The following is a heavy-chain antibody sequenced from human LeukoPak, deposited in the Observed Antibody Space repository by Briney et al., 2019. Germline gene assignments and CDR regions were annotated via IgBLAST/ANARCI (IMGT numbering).Heavy chain of an antibody. CDR2: ISGSGGST. CDR3: AKVPYDSSGYYYFDY. D-gene: IGHD3-22*01. J-gene: IGHJ4*02. Sequence: GGSLRLSCAASGFTFSNYGMSWVRQAPGKGLEWVSGISGSGGSTFYADSVKGRFTISRDNSKNTLYLQMNSLRAEDTAVYYCAKVPYDSSGYYYFDYWGQGTLVTVSS. CDR1: GFTFSNYG. V-gene: IGHV3-23*01.